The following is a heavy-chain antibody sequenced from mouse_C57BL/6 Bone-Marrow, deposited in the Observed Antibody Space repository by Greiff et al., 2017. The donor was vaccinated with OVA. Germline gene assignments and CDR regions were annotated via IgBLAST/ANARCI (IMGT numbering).Heavy chain of an antibody. V-gene: IGHV5-9*01. D-gene: IGHD1-1*01. CDR3: ARRGTTVVEGGAMDY. J-gene: IGHJ4*01. CDR2: ISGGGGNT. CDR1: GFTFSSYT. Sequence: EVKVVESGGGLVKPGGSLKLSCAASGFTFSSYTMSWVRQTPEKRLEWVATISGGGGNTYYPDSVKGRFTISRDNAKNTLYLQMSSLRSEDTALYYCARRGTTVVEGGAMDYWGQGTSVTVSS.